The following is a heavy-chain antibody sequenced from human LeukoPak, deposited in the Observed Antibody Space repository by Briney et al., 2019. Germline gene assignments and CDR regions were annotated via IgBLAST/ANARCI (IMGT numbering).Heavy chain of an antibody. Sequence: SSETLSLTCTVSGGSISSSTYHWGWIRQPPGKGLEWIGSIYYSGSTSYNPSLESRVTISIDTSKNQFSLKLRSVTAADTAVYYCARRLYYYGSGTYLDYWGQGTLVTVSS. CDR3: ARRLYYYGSGTYLDY. J-gene: IGHJ4*02. D-gene: IGHD3-10*01. CDR2: IYYSGST. V-gene: IGHV4-39*01. CDR1: GGSISSSTYH.